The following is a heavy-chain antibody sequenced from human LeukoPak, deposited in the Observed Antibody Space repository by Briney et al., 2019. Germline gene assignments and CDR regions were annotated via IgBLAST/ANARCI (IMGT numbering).Heavy chain of an antibody. J-gene: IGHJ5*02. CDR1: GGSFSGYY. CDR3: ARGRGAVAGRRGGWSDP. V-gene: IGHV4-34*01. Sequence: SETLSLTCAVYGGSFSGYYWSWIRQPPGKGLEWIGEINHSGSTNYNPSLKSRVTISVDTSKNQFSLKLSSVTAADTAVYYCARGRGAVAGRRGGWSDPWGQGTLVTVSS. CDR2: INHSGST. D-gene: IGHD6-19*01.